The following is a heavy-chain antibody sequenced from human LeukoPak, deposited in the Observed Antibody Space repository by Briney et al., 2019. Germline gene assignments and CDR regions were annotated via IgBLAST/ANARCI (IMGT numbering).Heavy chain of an antibody. CDR3: TRRLDG. CDR1: GFSFNSDW. J-gene: IGHJ4*02. Sequence: GGSLRLSCAASGFSFNSDWMDWVRQAPGKGLEWVANIKHDGSEKNCLDSVKGRFTISRDNAQNSLYLQMNGLRVEDSAVYYSTRRLDGWGQGTLVTVSS. CDR2: IKHDGSEK. D-gene: IGHD3-16*01. V-gene: IGHV3-7*01.